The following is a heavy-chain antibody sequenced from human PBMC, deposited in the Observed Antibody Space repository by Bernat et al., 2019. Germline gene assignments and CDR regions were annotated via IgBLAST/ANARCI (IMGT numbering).Heavy chain of an antibody. V-gene: IGHV3-7*05. CDR1: GSTFSTSY. CDR3: ARGAGSGSYPNDY. CDR2: INPNGGVA. D-gene: IGHD3-10*01. J-gene: IGHJ4*02. Sequence: EVQLVESGGGLVQPGGSLRVSCAASGSTFSTSYMNWVRQAPGKGLEWVAHINPNGGVAYNVDSVKGRFTISRDSAKNSLYLQMNSLRAEDTAVYYCARGAGSGSYPNDYWGQGTLVTVSS.